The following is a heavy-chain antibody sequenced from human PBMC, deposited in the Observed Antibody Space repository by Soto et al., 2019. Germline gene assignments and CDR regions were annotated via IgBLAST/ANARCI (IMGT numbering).Heavy chain of an antibody. V-gene: IGHV4-59*13. D-gene: IGHD3-16*01. J-gene: IGHJ4*02. CDR1: GGSISRNH. CDR3: ARVAGSWGTGLCYFGS. Sequence: QVQLQESGPGLVKPSETLSLPCTVSGGSISRNHWSWIRQPPGKGLEWIGYIYDSGSTKYNPSLNRRVPRSLDTSRNQFALKLRSVTAADSAVYYCARVAGSWGTGLCYFGSWGRGTLVTVS. CDR2: IYDSGST.